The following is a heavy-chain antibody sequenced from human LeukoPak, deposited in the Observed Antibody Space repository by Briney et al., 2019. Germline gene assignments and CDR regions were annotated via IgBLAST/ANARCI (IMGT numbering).Heavy chain of an antibody. CDR3: ARRSAAKDAFDI. CDR1: GFTFSSYW. V-gene: IGHV3-74*01. Sequence: GGSLRLSCAASGFTFSSYWMSWVRQAPGKGLEWVSRINSDGSSTSYADSVKGRFTISRDNAKNTLYLQMNSLRAEDTAVYYCARRSAAKDAFDIWGQGTMVTVSS. D-gene: IGHD6-25*01. J-gene: IGHJ3*02. CDR2: INSDGSST.